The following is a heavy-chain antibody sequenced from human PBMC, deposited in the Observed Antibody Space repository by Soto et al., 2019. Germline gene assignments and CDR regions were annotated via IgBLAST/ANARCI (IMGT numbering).Heavy chain of an antibody. V-gene: IGHV6-1*01. Sequence: PLQTLSLTCAISGDSVSSNSAAWNWIRQSPSRGLEWLGRTYYRSKWYNDYAVSVKSRITINPDTSKNQFSLQLNSVTPEDTAVYYCARDRISRSLEPEYYYYGMDVSGQGTTVTVSS. CDR2: TYYRSKWYN. CDR3: ARDRISRSLEPEYYYYGMDV. D-gene: IGHD1-1*01. J-gene: IGHJ6*02. CDR1: GDSVSSNSAA.